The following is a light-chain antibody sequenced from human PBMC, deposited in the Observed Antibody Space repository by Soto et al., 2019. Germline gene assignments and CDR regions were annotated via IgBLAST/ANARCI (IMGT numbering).Light chain of an antibody. Sequence: QLVLTQSPSASASLGASVKLTCTLSSGHSSYAIAWHQQQPEKGPRYLMKLNNDGSHSKGDGIPDRFSGSSSGAERYLTISNLQSEDEADYYCQAWGTGIRVFGTGTKVTVL. V-gene: IGLV4-69*01. CDR3: QAWGTGIRV. CDR1: SGHSSYA. J-gene: IGLJ1*01. CDR2: LNNDGSH.